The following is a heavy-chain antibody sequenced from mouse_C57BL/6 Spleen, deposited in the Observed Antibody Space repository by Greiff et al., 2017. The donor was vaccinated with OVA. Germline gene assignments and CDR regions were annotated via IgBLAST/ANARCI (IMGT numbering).Heavy chain of an antibody. Sequence: VQLQQPGAELVMPGASVKLSCKASGYTFTSYWMHWVKQRPGQGLEWIGEIDPSDSYTNYNQKFKGKSTLTVDKSSSTAYMQLSSLTSEDSAVYYCARSYYYGSSLDVWGTGTTVTVAS. CDR2: IDPSDSYT. D-gene: IGHD1-1*01. CDR1: GYTFTSYW. V-gene: IGHV1-69*01. J-gene: IGHJ1*03. CDR3: ARSYYYGSSLDV.